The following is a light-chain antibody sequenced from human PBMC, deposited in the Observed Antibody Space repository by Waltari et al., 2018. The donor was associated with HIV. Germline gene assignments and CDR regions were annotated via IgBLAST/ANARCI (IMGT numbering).Light chain of an antibody. V-gene: IGLV1-47*01. CDR3: ATWDDNLSGVV. Sequence: QSVLTQPPSASGTPGQRVTISCSGRSSDLGSYYVYWFQQLPGTAPKLLIYRNNQRPSGVPDRFSGSKSGTSASLAISGLRSEDEADYYCATWDDNLSGVVFGGGTKLTVL. CDR1: SSDLGSYY. J-gene: IGLJ2*01. CDR2: RNN.